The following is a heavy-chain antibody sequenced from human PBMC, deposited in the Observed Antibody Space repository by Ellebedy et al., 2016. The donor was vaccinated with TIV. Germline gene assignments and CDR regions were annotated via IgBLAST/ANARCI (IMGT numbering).Heavy chain of an antibody. V-gene: IGHV3-21*04. Sequence: GESLKISXAASGFTFSRCSINWVRRAPGKGLEWVSSISSDSTYIYYADSVKGRFTISRDNAKNSLYLQMNSLRAEDTAVYYCARDLDFWSNYMDVWGKGTTVTVSS. CDR1: GFTFSRCS. CDR3: ARDLDFWSNYMDV. J-gene: IGHJ6*03. CDR2: ISSDSTYI. D-gene: IGHD3-3*01.